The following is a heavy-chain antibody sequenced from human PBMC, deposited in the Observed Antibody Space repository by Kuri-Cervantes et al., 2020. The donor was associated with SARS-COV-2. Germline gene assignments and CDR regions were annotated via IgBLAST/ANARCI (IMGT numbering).Heavy chain of an antibody. CDR2: VKGGERDA. CDR1: GFTFSDYD. CDR3: VRDRTTWD. Sequence: GGSLRLSCASSGFTFSDYDMHWVRQAPGKGLVWVSRVKGGERDAYYADSVKDRFTISSDSAKNMVYLEMDSLRAEDTAVYYCVRDRTTWDWGQGTLVTVSS. J-gene: IGHJ4*02. D-gene: IGHD2/OR15-2a*01. V-gene: IGHV3-74*01.